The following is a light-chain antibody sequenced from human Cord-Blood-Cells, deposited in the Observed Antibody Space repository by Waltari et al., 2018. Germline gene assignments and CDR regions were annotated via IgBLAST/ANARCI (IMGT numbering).Light chain of an antibody. J-gene: IGKJ1*01. CDR3: QQYNSYWT. Sequence: DIQMTQSPSTLSASVGDRVPITCRASQSISSWLAWYQQKPGKAPKLLIYYASSLESVVPSRFSGSGSGTEFTLTISSLQPDDFATYYCQQYNSYWTFGQGTKVEIK. CDR2: YAS. CDR1: QSISSW. V-gene: IGKV1-5*01.